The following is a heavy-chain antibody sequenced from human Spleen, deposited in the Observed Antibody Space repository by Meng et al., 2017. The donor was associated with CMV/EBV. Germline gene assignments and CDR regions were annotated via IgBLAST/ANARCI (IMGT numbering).Heavy chain of an antibody. Sequence: GGSLRLSCAASGFTFSSYWMSWVRQAPGKGLEWVANIKQDGSEKYYVDSVKGRFTISRDNAKNSLYLQMNSLRAEDTAVYYCARDTYCSSTSCYSDDAFDIWGLGTMVTVSS. D-gene: IGHD2-2*01. V-gene: IGHV3-7*01. CDR1: GFTFSSYW. CDR2: IKQDGSEK. J-gene: IGHJ3*02. CDR3: ARDTYCSSTSCYSDDAFDI.